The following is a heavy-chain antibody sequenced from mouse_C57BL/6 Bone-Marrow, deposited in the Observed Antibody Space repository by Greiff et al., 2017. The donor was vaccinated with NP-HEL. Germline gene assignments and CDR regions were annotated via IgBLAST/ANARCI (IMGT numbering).Heavy chain of an antibody. CDR2: ISSGGSYT. CDR3: ARNLLLRLAWFAY. CDR1: GFTFSSYG. J-gene: IGHJ3*01. D-gene: IGHD1-1*01. Sequence: EVKVVESGGDLVKPGGSLKLSCAASGFTFSSYGMSWVRQTPDKRLEWVATISSGGSYTYYPDSVKGRFTISRDNAKNTLYLQMSSLKSEDTAMYYCARNLLLRLAWFAYWGQGTLVTVSA. V-gene: IGHV5-6*01.